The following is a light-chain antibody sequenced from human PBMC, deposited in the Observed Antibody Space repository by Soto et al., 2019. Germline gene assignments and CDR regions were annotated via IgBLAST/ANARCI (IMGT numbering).Light chain of an antibody. CDR3: QQANNFPYT. CDR2: AAS. CDR1: QDIGSY. J-gene: IGKJ2*01. Sequence: DIQMTQSPSWVSASVGDRVTITCRASQDIGSYLVWYQQRPGKAPNLLIYAASILQSGVPTRFSGSGSGTDFTLTISSLQPADFATYYCQQANNFPYTFGQGTKLEVK. V-gene: IGKV1-12*01.